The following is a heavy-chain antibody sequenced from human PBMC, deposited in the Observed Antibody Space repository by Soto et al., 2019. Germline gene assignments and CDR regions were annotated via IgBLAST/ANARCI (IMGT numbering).Heavy chain of an antibody. CDR1: GYTFTSYG. CDR2: ISAYNGNT. Sequence: ASVKVSCKASGYTFTSYGISWVRQAPGQGLEWMGWISAYNGNTNYAQKLQGRVTMTTDTSTSTAYMELRSLRSDDTAVYYCARDHYYVSVLSSSGVITHPYNWFAPWGQGTLVTVSS. CDR3: ARDHYYVSVLSSSGVITHPYNWFAP. D-gene: IGHD3-10*01. J-gene: IGHJ5*02. V-gene: IGHV1-18*01.